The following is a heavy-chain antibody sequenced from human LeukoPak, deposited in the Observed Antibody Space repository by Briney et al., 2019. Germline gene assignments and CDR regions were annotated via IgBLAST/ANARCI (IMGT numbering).Heavy chain of an antibody. V-gene: IGHV4-39*07. J-gene: IGHJ4*02. D-gene: IGHD2-21*02. CDR1: GDFFSGSTSD. CDR3: ARVGVRTYCGSGCYSDYFDS. Sequence: PSETLSLTCSVTGDFFSGSTSDWDWIRHPPWKGLEWIGNIYYSGSTHYSPSLESRVTISVDTSKKQFSLRLSSLTAADTAVYDCARVGVRTYCGSGCYSDYFDSWGQGTLVTVSS. CDR2: IYYSGST.